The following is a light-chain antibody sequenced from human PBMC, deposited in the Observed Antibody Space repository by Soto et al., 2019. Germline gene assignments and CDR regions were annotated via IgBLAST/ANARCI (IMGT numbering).Light chain of an antibody. CDR1: QSLNSGS. Sequence: EIVLTQSPGTLSLSPGVRATLSCRASQSLNSGSLAWYQQKPGQAPRLLIYGASTRATGIPDRFRGSGSGTDFTLTIRRLEPADFAVYYCPQFGSLLGTFGPGTKVE. J-gene: IGKJ1*01. CDR3: PQFGSLLGT. V-gene: IGKV3-20*01. CDR2: GAS.